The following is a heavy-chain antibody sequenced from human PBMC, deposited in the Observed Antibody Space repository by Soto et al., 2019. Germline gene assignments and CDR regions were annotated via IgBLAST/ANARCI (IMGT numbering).Heavy chain of an antibody. CDR3: ASRGYSSGWTDDAFDI. D-gene: IGHD6-19*01. J-gene: IGHJ3*02. CDR1: GFTFSDYY. V-gene: IGHV3-11*01. CDR2: ISSSGSTI. Sequence: GGSLRLSCAASGFTFSDYYMSWIRQAPGKGLEWVSYISSSGSTIYYADSVKGRFTISRDNAKNSLYLQMNSLRAEDTAVYYCASRGYSSGWTDDAFDIWGQGTMVTVSS.